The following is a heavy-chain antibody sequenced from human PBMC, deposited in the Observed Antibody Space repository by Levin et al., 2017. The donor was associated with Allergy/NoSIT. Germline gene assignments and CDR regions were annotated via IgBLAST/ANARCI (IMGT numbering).Heavy chain of an antibody. J-gene: IGHJ4*02. V-gene: IGHV3-21*01. Sequence: GGSLRLSCAASGFTFSSYSMNWVRQAPGKGLEWVSSISSSSSYIYYADSVKGRFTISRDNAKNSLYLQMNSLRAEDTAVYYCARVNMGYGSGSYDFRYDYWGQGTLVTVSS. CDR2: ISSSSSYI. D-gene: IGHD3-10*01. CDR3: ARVNMGYGSGSYDFRYDY. CDR1: GFTFSSYS.